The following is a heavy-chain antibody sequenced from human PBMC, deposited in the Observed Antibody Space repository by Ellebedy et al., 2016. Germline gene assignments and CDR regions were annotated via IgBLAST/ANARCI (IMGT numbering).Heavy chain of an antibody. V-gene: IGHV3-30*18. J-gene: IGHJ4*02. Sequence: GESLKISCAASGFAFSSYGMHWVRQAPGKGLEWVAVISYDGSNKYYADSVKGRFTISRDNSKNTLYLQMNSLRAEDTAVYYCAKGFSGWYVSPFDYWGQGTLVTVSS. CDR1: GFAFSSYG. D-gene: IGHD6-19*01. CDR2: ISYDGSNK. CDR3: AKGFSGWYVSPFDY.